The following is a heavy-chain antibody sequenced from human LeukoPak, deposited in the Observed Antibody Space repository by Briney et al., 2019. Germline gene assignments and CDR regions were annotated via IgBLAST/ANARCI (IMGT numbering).Heavy chain of an antibody. CDR1: GGSISSSSYY. D-gene: IGHD6-13*01. CDR2: IYYSGST. V-gene: IGHV4-39*01. J-gene: IGHJ4*02. CDR3: ARHVFGIAAAGPHFDY. Sequence: KPSETLSLTCTVSGGSISSSSYYWGWIRQPPGKGLEWIGSIYYSGSTYYNPSLKSRVTISVDTSKNQFSLKLSSVTAADTAVYYCARHVFGIAAAGPHFDYWGQGTLVTVSS.